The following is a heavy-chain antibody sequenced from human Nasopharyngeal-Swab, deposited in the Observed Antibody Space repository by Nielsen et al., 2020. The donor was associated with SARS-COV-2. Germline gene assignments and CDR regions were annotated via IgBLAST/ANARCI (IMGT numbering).Heavy chain of an antibody. CDR3: ARDVGDSSYYGGNY. D-gene: IGHD4-23*01. Sequence: ASVKVSCKASGYTFTSYAIHWVRQAPGQRLEWMGWTNAGNGKTKYSQKFQGRVTITRDTSASTAYMEVSSLRSEDTAVYYCARDVGDSSYYGGNYWGQGTLVTVSS. V-gene: IGHV1-3*01. J-gene: IGHJ4*02. CDR1: GYTFTSYA. CDR2: TNAGNGKT.